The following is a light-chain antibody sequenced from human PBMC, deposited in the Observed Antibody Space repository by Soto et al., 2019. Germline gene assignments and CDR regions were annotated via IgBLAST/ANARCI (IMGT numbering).Light chain of an antibody. CDR2: DAS. CDR3: QQYENLPVT. J-gene: IGKJ2*01. CDR1: QDITNS. V-gene: IGKV1-33*01. Sequence: DIQMTQSPSSLSASVGDRVTITCQASQDITNSLNWSQQKPGKAPKLLICDASNLETGVPSRFSGSGSGTDFTFTISSLQPEDIATYYCQQYENLPVTFGQGTKLEIK.